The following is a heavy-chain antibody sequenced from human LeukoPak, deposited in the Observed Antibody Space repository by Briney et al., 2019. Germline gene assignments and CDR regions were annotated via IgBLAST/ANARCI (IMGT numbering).Heavy chain of an antibody. CDR3: ARERYYDSTRRAYFYYYIDV. J-gene: IGHJ6*03. CDR1: GYTFTNYY. D-gene: IGHD3-22*01. CDR2: INPSGGNT. Sequence: ASVKVSCKASGYTFTNYYIHWVRQAPGQGLEWMGLINPSGGNTNYAQNFQGRVTMTRDTSMSTAYMELRSLRSDDSAVYYCARERYYDSTRRAYFYYYIDVWGKGTTVTVSS. V-gene: IGHV1-46*01.